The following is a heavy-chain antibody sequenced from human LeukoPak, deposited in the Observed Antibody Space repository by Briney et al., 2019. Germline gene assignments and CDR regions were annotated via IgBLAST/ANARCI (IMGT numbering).Heavy chain of an antibody. CDR3: ARTLGYCSGGSCYALDAFDI. Sequence: GGSLRLSCAASGFTFSNYWMSWVRQAPGKGLEWVAVISYDGSNKYYADSVKGRFTISRDNSKNTLYLQMNSLRAEDTAVYYCARTLGYCSGGSCYALDAFDIWGQGTLVTVSS. J-gene: IGHJ3*02. D-gene: IGHD2-15*01. CDR2: ISYDGSNK. CDR1: GFTFSNYW. V-gene: IGHV3-30-3*01.